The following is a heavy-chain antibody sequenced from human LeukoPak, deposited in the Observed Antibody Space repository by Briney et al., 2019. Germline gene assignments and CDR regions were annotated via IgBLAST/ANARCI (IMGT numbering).Heavy chain of an antibody. CDR2: INPSGGST. J-gene: IGHJ5*02. CDR3: ARVGDYSPRGWFDP. V-gene: IGHV1-46*01. CDR1: GYTFTSYY. D-gene: IGHD4-11*01. Sequence: ASVKVSCKASGYTFTSYYMHWVRQTPGQGLEWMGIINPSGGSTTYAQKFQGRVTMTRDMSTRTLYMELSSLRSEDTAFYYCARVGDYSPRGWFDPWGQGTLVTVSS.